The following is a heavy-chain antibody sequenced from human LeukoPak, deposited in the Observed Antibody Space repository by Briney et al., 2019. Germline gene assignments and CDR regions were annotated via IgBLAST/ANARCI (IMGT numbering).Heavy chain of an antibody. CDR1: GGSISSSSYY. CDR3: ARVDVYYYDSSGYPAGGVDY. Sequence: PSETLSLTCTVSGGSISSSSYYWGWIRPPPGKGLEWLGRIYHSRSTYYNPSLNSRVTIFVDTSKNEFSLKLSSVTAADTAVYYCARVDVYYYDSSGYPAGGVDYWGQGTLVTVSS. J-gene: IGHJ4*02. D-gene: IGHD3-22*01. CDR2: IYHSRST. V-gene: IGHV4-39*01.